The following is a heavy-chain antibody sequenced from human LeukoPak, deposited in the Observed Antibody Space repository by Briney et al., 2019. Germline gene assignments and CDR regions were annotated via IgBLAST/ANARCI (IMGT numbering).Heavy chain of an antibody. D-gene: IGHD6-19*01. V-gene: IGHV5-51*01. CDR2: IYPGDSDT. J-gene: IGHJ5*02. CDR3: ARYIAVAGKNWFDP. CDR1: GCIFTSYW. Sequence: GESLQISCKGSGCIFTSYWIGWVRQMPGKGLEGMGIIYPGDSDTRYSPSFQGQVTISADKSISTAYLQWSSLEASDTAMYYCARYIAVAGKNWFDPWGQGTLVTVSS.